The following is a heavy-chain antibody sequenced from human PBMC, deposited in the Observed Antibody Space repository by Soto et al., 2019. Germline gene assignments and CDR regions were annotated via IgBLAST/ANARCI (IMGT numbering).Heavy chain of an antibody. CDR1: GGSFSGYY. D-gene: IGHD3-3*02. V-gene: IGHV4-34*01. J-gene: IGHJ4*02. Sequence: SETLSLTCAVYGGSFSGYYWSWIRQPPGKGLEWIGEINHSGSANYNPSLKSRVTISVDTSKNQFSLKLSPVTAADTAVYYCARGSIFGRLFDYWGQGTLVTVSS. CDR3: ARGSIFGRLFDY. CDR2: INHSGSA.